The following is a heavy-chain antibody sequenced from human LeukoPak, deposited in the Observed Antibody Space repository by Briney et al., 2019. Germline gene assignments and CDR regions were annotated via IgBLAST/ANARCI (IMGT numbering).Heavy chain of an antibody. V-gene: IGHV1-46*01. CDR1: GFTFINYY. D-gene: IGHD4/OR15-4a*01. CDR3: ARDLDYGEKLEDY. J-gene: IGHJ4*02. CDR2: INLSGGST. Sequence: ASVKVSFKASGFTFINYYMHWVRQAPGQGLEWLGIINLSGGSTHYPQKFQDRVTMTRDTSTSTVYMELSSLRSEDTAVYYCARDLDYGEKLEDYWGQGTLVTVSS.